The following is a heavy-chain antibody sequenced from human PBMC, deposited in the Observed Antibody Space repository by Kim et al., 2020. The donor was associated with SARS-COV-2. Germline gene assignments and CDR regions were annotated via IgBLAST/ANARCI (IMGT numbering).Heavy chain of an antibody. V-gene: IGHV3-9*01. D-gene: IGHD4-17*01. J-gene: IGHJ4*02. CDR3: VKGTTVTTTAAFRY. CDR2: ISWPSGTR. Sequence: GGSLRLSCVASGFTFIDYAMHWVRQAPGKGLEWVSSISWPSGTRDYADSVKGRFTISRDNSKNSLFLPMTSLSSEDTALYYCVKGTTVTTTAAFRYWGQGTLVTVPS. CDR1: GFTFIDYA.